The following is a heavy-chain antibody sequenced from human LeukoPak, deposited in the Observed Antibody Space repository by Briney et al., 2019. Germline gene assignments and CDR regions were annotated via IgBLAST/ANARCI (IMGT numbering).Heavy chain of an antibody. D-gene: IGHD4-17*01. CDR1: GYTFTSYG. Sequence: ASVKVSCKASGYTFTSYGINWVRQATGQGLEWMGWMNPNSGNTGYAQKFQGRVTITRSTSISTAYMELSSLRSEDTAVYYCVRAPVTTGPYYYYMDVWGKGTTVTVSS. CDR2: MNPNSGNT. J-gene: IGHJ6*03. CDR3: VRAPVTTGPYYYYMDV. V-gene: IGHV1-8*03.